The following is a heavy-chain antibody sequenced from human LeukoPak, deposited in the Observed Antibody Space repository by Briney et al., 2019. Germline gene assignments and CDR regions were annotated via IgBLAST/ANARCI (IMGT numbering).Heavy chain of an antibody. V-gene: IGHV5-51*01. D-gene: IGHD6-19*01. Sequence: PGESLKISCKGSGYSFTTYWIGWVRQMPGKGLEWMGIIYPGDSDTRYSPSFQGQVTISADKSISTAYLQWSSLKASDTAMYYCASTSSGWYYYMDVWGKGTTVTVSS. CDR2: IYPGDSDT. CDR3: ASTSSGWYYYMDV. CDR1: GYSFTTYW. J-gene: IGHJ6*03.